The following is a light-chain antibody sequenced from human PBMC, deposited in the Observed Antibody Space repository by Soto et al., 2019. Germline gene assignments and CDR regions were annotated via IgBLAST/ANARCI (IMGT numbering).Light chain of an antibody. Sequence: EIVLTQSPGTLSLSPGERATLSCRASQSVSSSYLAWYQHKPGQAPRLLIYGASSRATGIPDRFSGSGSGTYFTLTSSRLEPEDFAVYYCQKYGSSPTFGGGTKVEIK. J-gene: IGKJ4*01. CDR2: GAS. V-gene: IGKV3-20*01. CDR3: QKYGSSPT. CDR1: QSVSSSY.